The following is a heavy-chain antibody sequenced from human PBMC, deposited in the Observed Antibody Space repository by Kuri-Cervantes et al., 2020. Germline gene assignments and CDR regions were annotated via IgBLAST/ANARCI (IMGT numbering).Heavy chain of an antibody. J-gene: IGHJ6*02. CDR2: ISSSGSTI. Sequence: GGSLRLSCAASGFTFDDYGMSCIRQAPGKGLEWVSYISSSGSTIYYADSVKGRFTISRDNAKNSLYLQMNSLRAEDTAVYYCAREGPGLDYGVGDVWGQGTMVTVSS. CDR3: AREGPGLDYGVGDV. CDR1: GFTFDDYG. D-gene: IGHD4-17*01. V-gene: IGHV3-11*01.